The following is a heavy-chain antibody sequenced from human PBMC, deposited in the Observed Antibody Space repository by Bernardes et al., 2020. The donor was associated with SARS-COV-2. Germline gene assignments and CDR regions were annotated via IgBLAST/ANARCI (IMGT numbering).Heavy chain of an antibody. Sequence: ASVKVSCKASGYTFTGYYMHWVRQAPGQGLEWMGWINPNSGGTNYAQKFQGRVTMTRDTSISTAYMELSRLRSDDTAVYYCARDQAGTTLSDFDYWGQGTLVTVSS. CDR3: ARDQAGTTLSDFDY. D-gene: IGHD1-7*01. CDR1: GYTFTGYY. V-gene: IGHV1-2*02. J-gene: IGHJ4*02. CDR2: INPNSGGT.